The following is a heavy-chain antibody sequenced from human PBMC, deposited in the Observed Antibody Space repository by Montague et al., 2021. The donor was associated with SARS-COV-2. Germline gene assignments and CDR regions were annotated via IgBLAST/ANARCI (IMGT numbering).Heavy chain of an antibody. CDR3: ARERQDGSGWSTYWYFDL. Sequence: SLRLSCAASGFTFSSYWMSWVRQAPGKGLEWVANIEEDGSEKYYMDSVXGRFTISRDNAKNSLPLQMNSLRAEDTAVYYCARERQDGSGWSTYWYFDLWGRGTLVTVSS. V-gene: IGHV3-7*01. J-gene: IGHJ2*01. CDR2: IEEDGSEK. CDR1: GFTFSSYW. D-gene: IGHD6-19*01.